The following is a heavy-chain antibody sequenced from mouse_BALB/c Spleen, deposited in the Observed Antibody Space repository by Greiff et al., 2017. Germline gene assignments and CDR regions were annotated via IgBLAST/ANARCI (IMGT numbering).Heavy chain of an antibody. Sequence: VQLQQSGPELVRPGVSVKISCKGSGHTFTDYAMHWVKQSHAKSLEWIGVISTYYGNTKYNQKFKGTATMTVDKSSSTAYMELARLTSEDSAIYYCARGNGNYGYYFDYWGQGTTLTVSS. J-gene: IGHJ2*01. D-gene: IGHD2-1*01. V-gene: IGHV1-67*01. CDR2: ISTYYGNT. CDR3: ARGNGNYGYYFDY. CDR1: GHTFTDYA.